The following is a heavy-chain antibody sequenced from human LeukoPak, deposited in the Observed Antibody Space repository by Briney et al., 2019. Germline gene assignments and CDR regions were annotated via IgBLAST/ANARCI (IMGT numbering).Heavy chain of an antibody. V-gene: IGHV3-48*02. CDR3: ARSMVRGGYAFDI. Sequence: PGGSPRLSCAASGFTFSSYSMNWVRQAPGKGLEWVSYISSSSTIYYADSVKGRFTISRDNAKNSLYLQMNSLRDEDTAVYYCARSMVRGGYAFDIWGQGTMVTVSS. CDR1: GFTFSSYS. D-gene: IGHD3-10*01. J-gene: IGHJ3*02. CDR2: ISSSSTI.